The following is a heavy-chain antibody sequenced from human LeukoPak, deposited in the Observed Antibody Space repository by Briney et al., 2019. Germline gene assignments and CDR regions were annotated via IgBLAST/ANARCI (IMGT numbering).Heavy chain of an antibody. CDR2: VDHTGST. CDR3: ARGRVSSSTWYSTYYYYFYMDV. V-gene: IGHV4-59*01. D-gene: IGHD1-1*01. J-gene: IGHJ6*03. CDR1: DDSITMYY. Sequence: PSETLSLTCTVSDDSITMYYWTWIRQPPGKGLEWIGYVDHTGSTNFNPSLNGRVSISRNTTKNLFSLRLRSVTAADTAVYFCARGRVSSSTWYSTYYYYFYMDVWGKGTTVTVSS.